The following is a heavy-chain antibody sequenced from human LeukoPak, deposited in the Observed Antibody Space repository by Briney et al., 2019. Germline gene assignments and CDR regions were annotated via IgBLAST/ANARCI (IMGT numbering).Heavy chain of an antibody. Sequence: PGGSLRLSCAASGFTFSSYAMSWVRQAPGKGLEWVSAISGSGGSTYYADSAKGRFTISRDNSKNTLHLQMNSLRAEDTAVYYCAKDPGYNWNADYFDYWGQGTLVTVSS. CDR1: GFTFSSYA. CDR3: AKDPGYNWNADYFDY. D-gene: IGHD1-1*01. V-gene: IGHV3-23*01. CDR2: ISGSGGST. J-gene: IGHJ4*02.